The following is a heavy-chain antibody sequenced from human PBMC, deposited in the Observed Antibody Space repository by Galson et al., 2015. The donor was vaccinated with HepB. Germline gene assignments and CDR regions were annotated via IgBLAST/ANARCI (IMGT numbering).Heavy chain of an antibody. V-gene: IGHV3-30-3*01. CDR3: ARLVSWIQLPYYFDY. Sequence: SLRLSCAASGFTFSSYAMHWVRQAPGKGPEWVAVISYDGSNKYYADSVKGRFTISRDNTKNSLYLQMNSLRDEDTAVYYCARLVSWIQLPYYFDYWGQGTLVTVSS. J-gene: IGHJ4*02. CDR2: ISYDGSNK. D-gene: IGHD5-18*01. CDR1: GFTFSSYA.